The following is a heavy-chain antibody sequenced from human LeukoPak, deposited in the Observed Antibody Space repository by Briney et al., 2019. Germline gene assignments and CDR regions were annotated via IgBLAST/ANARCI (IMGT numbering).Heavy chain of an antibody. CDR1: GFTFSSYA. CDR2: ISSSSTYI. CDR3: ARAEGSGSSFDY. D-gene: IGHD3-10*01. Sequence: PGGSLRLSCAASGFTFSSYAMSWVRQAPGKGLEWVSSISSSSTYIYYADSVKGRFTISRDNAKSSLYLQMNSLRVEDTAVYYCARAEGSGSSFDYWGQGTLVTVSS. V-gene: IGHV3-21*01. J-gene: IGHJ4*02.